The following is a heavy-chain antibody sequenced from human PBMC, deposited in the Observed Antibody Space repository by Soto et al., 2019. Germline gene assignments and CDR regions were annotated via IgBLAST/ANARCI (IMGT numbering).Heavy chain of an antibody. D-gene: IGHD2-2*01. CDR3: ARPGGDIVVVPAAHENWFDP. J-gene: IGHJ5*02. CDR2: IIPIFGTA. CDR1: GGTHSSYA. V-gene: IGHV1-69*13. Sequence: PVKVCCKASGGTHSSYARSWVRQAHGQRPEWMGGIIPIFGTANYAQKFQGRVTITADESTSTAYMELSSLRSEDTAVYYCARPGGDIVVVPAAHENWFDPWGQGTLVTVSS.